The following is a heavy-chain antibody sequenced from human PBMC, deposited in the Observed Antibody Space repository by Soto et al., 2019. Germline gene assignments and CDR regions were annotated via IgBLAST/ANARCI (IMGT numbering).Heavy chain of an antibody. CDR3: AKDSRITIFGVVMSYYYYYGMDV. CDR2: ISYDGSNK. CDR1: GFTFSSYG. Sequence: PGGSLRLSCAASGFTFSSYGMHWVRQAPGKGLEWVAVISYDGSNKYYADSVKGRFTISRDNSKNTLYLQMNSLRAEDTAVYYCAKDSRITIFGVVMSYYYYYGMDVWGQGTTVTVSS. V-gene: IGHV3-30*18. D-gene: IGHD3-3*01. J-gene: IGHJ6*02.